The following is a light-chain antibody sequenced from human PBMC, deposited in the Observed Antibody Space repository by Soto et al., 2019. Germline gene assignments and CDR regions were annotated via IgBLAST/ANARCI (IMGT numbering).Light chain of an antibody. CDR2: GAS. J-gene: IGKJ5*01. CDR1: QSVSSN. V-gene: IGKV3D-15*01. CDR3: QQYNNWPPIT. Sequence: IVVTQSPATLSVSPGGRATRSCRSSQSVSSNLAWYQQKPGQAPRLLIYGASTRATGIPATFSGSGSGTEFTLTISSLQSEDFAVYYCQQYNNWPPITFGQGTRLETK.